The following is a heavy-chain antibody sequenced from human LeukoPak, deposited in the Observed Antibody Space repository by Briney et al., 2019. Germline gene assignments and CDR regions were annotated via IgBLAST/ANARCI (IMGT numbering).Heavy chain of an antibody. V-gene: IGHV3-53*01. CDR2: IYNSGTT. CDR1: GFSVSSNY. CDR3: ARKVDHYYYYYMDV. Sequence: PGGSLRLSCAASGFSVSSNYMSWVRQAPGKGLEWVSVIYNSGTTYYADSVKGRFTISRDNSKNTLYLQMNSLRADDTAVYYCARKVDHYYYYYMDVWGKGTTVTVSS. J-gene: IGHJ6*03.